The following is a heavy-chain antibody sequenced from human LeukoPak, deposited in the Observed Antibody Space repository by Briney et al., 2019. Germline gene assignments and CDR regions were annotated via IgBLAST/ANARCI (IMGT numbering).Heavy chain of an antibody. CDR2: AYNSGTT. CDR3: ARHRFASVVILDH. Sequence: SETLSLTCTVSGGSVSSFYWSWLRQPPGKELEWIGNAYNSGTTNYNPSLKRRVTISVDTSKNLLSLQLRSVTAADTAVYYCARHRFASVVILDHWGQGALVTVSS. D-gene: IGHD3-22*01. CDR1: GGSVSSFY. J-gene: IGHJ4*02. V-gene: IGHV4-59*08.